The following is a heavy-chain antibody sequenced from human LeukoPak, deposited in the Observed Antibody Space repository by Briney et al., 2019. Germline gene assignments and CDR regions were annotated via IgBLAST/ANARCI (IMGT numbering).Heavy chain of an antibody. CDR1: GGSISSGSYY. V-gene: IGHV4-61*01. CDR2: IYYSGST. CDR3: ARLSYSHLFDY. D-gene: IGHD1-26*01. J-gene: IGHJ4*02. Sequence: PSETLSLTCTVSGGSISSGSYYWSWIRQPPGKGLEWIGYIYYSGSTNYNPSLKSRVTISVDTSKNQFSLKLSSVTAADTAVYYCARLSYSHLFDYWGQGTLVTVSS.